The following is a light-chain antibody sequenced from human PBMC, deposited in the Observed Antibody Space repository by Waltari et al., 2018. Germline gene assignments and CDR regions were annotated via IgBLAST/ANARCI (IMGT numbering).Light chain of an antibody. V-gene: IGLV1-44*01. CDR2: SNN. CDR1: SSNIGSNT. CDR3: AAWDDSLNAYVI. Sequence: QSVLTQPPSASGTPGQRVTISCSGSSSNIGSNTVNWYQQLPGTAPKLLIYSNNQLPSGVPDRFSGSKSGTSASLAISGLQSEDEADYFCAAWDDSLNAYVIFGGGTKLTVL. J-gene: IGLJ2*01.